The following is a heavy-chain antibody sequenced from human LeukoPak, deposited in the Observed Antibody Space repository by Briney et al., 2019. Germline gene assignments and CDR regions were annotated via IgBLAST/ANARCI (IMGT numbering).Heavy chain of an antibody. CDR3: ARRGWGPRAFDI. Sequence: PGESLQISCKGSGYSFTSYWIGWVRHMPRKGGVWMGIIYPGDSDTRYSPSFQGQDTISADKSISAAYLQWSSLKASDTAMYYCARRGWGPRAFDIWGQGTMVTVSS. V-gene: IGHV5-51*01. CDR2: IYPGDSDT. J-gene: IGHJ3*02. CDR1: GYSFTSYW. D-gene: IGHD3-16*01.